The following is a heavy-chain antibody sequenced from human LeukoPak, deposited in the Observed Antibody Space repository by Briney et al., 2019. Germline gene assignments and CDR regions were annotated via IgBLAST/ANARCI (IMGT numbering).Heavy chain of an antibody. CDR1: GYSFTNYW. CDR2: IYPGDSDT. V-gene: IGHV5-51*01. J-gene: IGHJ4*02. Sequence: GESLKISCKGSGYSFTNYWIGWVRQMPGKGLEWMGIIYPGDSDTRYSPSFQGQVTISADKSISTAYLQWSSLKASDTAMYYCARGYCSGGSCYSTPYYFDYWGQGTLVTVSS. CDR3: ARGYCSGGSCYSTPYYFDY. D-gene: IGHD2-15*01.